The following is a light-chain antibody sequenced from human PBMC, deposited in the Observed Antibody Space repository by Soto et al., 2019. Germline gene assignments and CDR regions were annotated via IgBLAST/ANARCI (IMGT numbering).Light chain of an antibody. J-gene: IGKJ2*01. CDR2: GAS. V-gene: IGKV3-20*01. CDR3: QQYGSSYT. Sequence: EIGLTQSPGTLSLSPGERATLSCRASQSVSSNYLSWYQKKPGQAPRLLIYGASSRPTVIPDRFSGSGSATDFTLISSRLAPEYFAVYYCQQYGSSYTFGQGTKLEIK. CDR1: QSVSSNY.